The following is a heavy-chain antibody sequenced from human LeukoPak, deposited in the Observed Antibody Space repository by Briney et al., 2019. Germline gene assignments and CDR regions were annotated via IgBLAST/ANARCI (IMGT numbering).Heavy chain of an antibody. CDR1: GFTVSSTY. Sequence: PGGSLRLSYAASGFTVSSTYMSWVRQAPGKGLEWVSVIYSGGDTYYADSVKGRFTISRDISKNTLFLQMNSLRAEDTAVYYCAKEAPLYCSGGSCGYYYYYHMDVWGKGTTVTVSS. D-gene: IGHD2-15*01. J-gene: IGHJ6*03. V-gene: IGHV3-53*05. CDR3: AKEAPLYCSGGSCGYYYYYHMDV. CDR2: IYSGGDT.